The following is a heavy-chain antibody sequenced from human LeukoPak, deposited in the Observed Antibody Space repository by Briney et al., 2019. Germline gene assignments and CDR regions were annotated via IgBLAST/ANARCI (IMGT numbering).Heavy chain of an antibody. D-gene: IGHD2-2*01. CDR2: ISFDGSLT. J-gene: IGHJ3*02. CDR3: AKSTYFGGEDDALDI. CDR1: GFTFSSHG. Sequence: GRSLRLSCAASGFTFSSHGFHWVRQAPGKGLDWVALISFDGSLTYFADSVKGRFTISRDDSKNAIYLQMNSLRVEDTAIYYCAKSTYFGGEDDALDIWGQGAMVTVSS. V-gene: IGHV3-30*18.